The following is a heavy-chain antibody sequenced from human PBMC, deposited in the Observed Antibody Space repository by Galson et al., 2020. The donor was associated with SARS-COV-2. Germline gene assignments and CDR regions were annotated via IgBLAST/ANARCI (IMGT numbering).Heavy chain of an antibody. CDR3: AKGSGYYDY. Sequence: GESLKISCAVSGFGVSDNFMTWVRQAPGKGLEWVALIYLGGDTYYADSVKGRFVISRDSSSNTLLLQMHSLGADDSAVYYCAKGSGYYDYWGRGTRVTVSS. CDR1: GFGVSDNF. V-gene: IGHV3-53*01. CDR2: IYLGGDT. J-gene: IGHJ4*02. D-gene: IGHD3-22*01.